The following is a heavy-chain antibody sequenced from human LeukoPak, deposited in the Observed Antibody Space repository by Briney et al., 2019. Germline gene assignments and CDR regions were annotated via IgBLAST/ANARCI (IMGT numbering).Heavy chain of an antibody. V-gene: IGHV5-51*01. CDR1: RYSFTSYW. CDR2: IYPGDSDT. CDR3: ARRLSPLVGGSYGMDV. J-gene: IGHJ6*02. Sequence: GESLKFSCKGSRYSFTSYWIGWVRQMPGKGLEWMGIIYPGDSDTRYSPSFQGQVTISADKSISTAYLQWSSLKASDTAMYYCARRLSPLVGGSYGMDVWGQGTTVTVSS. D-gene: IGHD1-26*01.